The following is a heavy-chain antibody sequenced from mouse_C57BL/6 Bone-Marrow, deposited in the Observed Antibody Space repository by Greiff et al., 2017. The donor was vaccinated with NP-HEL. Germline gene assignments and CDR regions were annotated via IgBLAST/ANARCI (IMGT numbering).Heavy chain of an antibody. V-gene: IGHV1-50*01. CDR1: GYTFTSYW. Sequence: QVQLKQPGAELVKPGASVKLSCKASGYTFTSYWMQWVKQRPGQGLEWIGEIDPSDSYTNYNQKFKGKATLTVDTSSSTAYMQLSSLTSEDSAFYYCARGGTQFAYWGQGTLVTVSA. D-gene: IGHD1-1*02. J-gene: IGHJ3*01. CDR2: IDPSDSYT. CDR3: ARGGTQFAY.